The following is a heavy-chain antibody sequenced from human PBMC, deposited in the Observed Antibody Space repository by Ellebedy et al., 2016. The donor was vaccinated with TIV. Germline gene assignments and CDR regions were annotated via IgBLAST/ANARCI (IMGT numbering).Heavy chain of an antibody. CDR3: AREGGVYYFDY. V-gene: IGHV1-46*01. D-gene: IGHD1-26*01. J-gene: IGHJ4*02. CDR1: GYTFTSDL. CDR2: INPSGGGT. Sequence: AASVKVSCKASGYTFTSDLIHWVRQAPGQGLEWMGIINPSGGGTGYAQKFQGRVTMTRDTSASTVYMELGSLRSEDTAVYYCAREGGVYYFDYWGQGTLVTVSS.